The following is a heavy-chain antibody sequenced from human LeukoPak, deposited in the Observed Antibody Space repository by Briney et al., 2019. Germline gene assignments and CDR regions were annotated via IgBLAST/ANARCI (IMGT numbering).Heavy chain of an antibody. CDR3: AATTVTYRSDY. CDR2: IYYSGST. Sequence: SETLSLTCTVSGGSISSSSYYWGWIRQPPGKGLEWIGSIYYSGSTYYNPSLKSRVTISVDTSKNQFSLKLSSVTAADTAVYYCAATTVTYRSDYWGQGTLVTVSS. D-gene: IGHD4-17*01. J-gene: IGHJ4*02. V-gene: IGHV4-39*07. CDR1: GGSISSSSYY.